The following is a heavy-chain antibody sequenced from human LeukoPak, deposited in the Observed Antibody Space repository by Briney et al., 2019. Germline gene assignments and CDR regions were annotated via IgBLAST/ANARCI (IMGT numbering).Heavy chain of an antibody. CDR1: GYTFTGYY. CDR2: INPNSGGT. D-gene: IGHD1-14*01. J-gene: IGHJ6*02. CDR3: ARWGTGTTGRGYYYYYYGMDV. Sequence: ASVKVSCKASGYTFTGYYMHWVRQAPGQGLEWMGWINPNSGGTNYAQKFQGWVTMTRDTSISTAYMELSRLRSDDTAVYYCARWGTGTTGRGYYYYYYGMDVWGQGTTVTVSS. V-gene: IGHV1-2*04.